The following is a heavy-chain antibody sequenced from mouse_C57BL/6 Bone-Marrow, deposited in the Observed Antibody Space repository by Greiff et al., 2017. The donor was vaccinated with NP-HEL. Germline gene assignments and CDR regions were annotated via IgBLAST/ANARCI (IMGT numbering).Heavy chain of an antibody. CDR2: LNPYNGGT. CDR1: GYTFTDYY. Sequence: EVQLQQSGPVLVKPGASVKMSCKASGYTFTDYYMNWVKQSHGKSLEWIGVLNPYNGGTSYNQKFKGKATLTVDKSSSTAYMELNSLTSEDSAVYYCARNYGSSPWFAYWGQGTLVTVSA. J-gene: IGHJ3*01. V-gene: IGHV1-19*01. CDR3: ARNYGSSPWFAY. D-gene: IGHD1-1*01.